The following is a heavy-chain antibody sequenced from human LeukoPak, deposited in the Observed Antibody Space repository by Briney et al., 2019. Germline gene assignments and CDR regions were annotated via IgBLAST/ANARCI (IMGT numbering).Heavy chain of an antibody. CDR1: GGSISSSSYY. Sequence: PSETLSLTCTVSGGSISSSSYYWGWIRQPPGKGLEWIGSIYYSGSTYYNPSLKSRVTISVDTSKNQFSLKLSSVTAADTAVYYCARAQGYSSGWDFQHWGQGTLVTVSS. J-gene: IGHJ1*01. CDR3: ARAQGYSSGWDFQH. D-gene: IGHD6-19*01. V-gene: IGHV4-39*07. CDR2: IYYSGST.